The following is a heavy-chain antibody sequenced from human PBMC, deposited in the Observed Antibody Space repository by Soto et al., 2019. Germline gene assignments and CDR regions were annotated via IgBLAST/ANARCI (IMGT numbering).Heavy chain of an antibody. CDR2: IIPIFGTA. V-gene: IGHV1-69*01. D-gene: IGHD3-22*01. Sequence: QVQLVQSGAEVKKPGSSVKVSCKASGGTFSSYAISWVRQAPGQGLEWMGGIIPIFGTANYAQKFQGRVTITADEDTSTAYMELSSLRSEDTAVYYCARDPGPDSSGYYYGGMDVGGQGTTVTFSS. CDR3: ARDPGPDSSGYYYGGMDV. J-gene: IGHJ6*02. CDR1: GGTFSSYA.